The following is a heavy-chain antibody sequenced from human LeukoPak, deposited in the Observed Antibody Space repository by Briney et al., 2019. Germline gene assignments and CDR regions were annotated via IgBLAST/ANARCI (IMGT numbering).Heavy chain of an antibody. J-gene: IGHJ3*02. CDR1: GGTFSSYA. CDR2: IIPIFGTA. D-gene: IGHD5-18*01. CDR3: ARVGSETLWIQLWSPGRTGAFDI. V-gene: IGHV1-69*01. Sequence: GSSVKVSCKASGGTFSSYAISWVRQAPGQGREWMGGIIPIFGTANYAQKFQGRVTITADESTSTAYMELSSLRSEDTAVYYCARVGSETLWIQLWSPGRTGAFDIWGQGTMVTVSS.